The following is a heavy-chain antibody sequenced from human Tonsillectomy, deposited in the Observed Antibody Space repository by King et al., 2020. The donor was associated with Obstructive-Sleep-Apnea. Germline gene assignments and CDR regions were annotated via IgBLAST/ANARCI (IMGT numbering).Heavy chain of an antibody. Sequence: QLVRSGAEVKKPGASVKVSCKASGYTFTSYGISWVRQAPGQGLEWMGWISAYNGNTNYAQKLQGRVTMTTDTSTSTAYMELRSLRSDDTAVYYCAREGYDSSGYYGSYYYYGMDVWGQGTTVTVSS. CDR3: AREGYDSSGYYGSYYYYGMDV. V-gene: IGHV1-18*01. CDR2: ISAYNGNT. D-gene: IGHD3-22*01. J-gene: IGHJ6*02. CDR1: GYTFTSYG.